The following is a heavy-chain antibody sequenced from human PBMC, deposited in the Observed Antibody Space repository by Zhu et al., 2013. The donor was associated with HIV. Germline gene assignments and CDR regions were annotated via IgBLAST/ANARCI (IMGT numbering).Heavy chain of an antibody. Sequence: QVQLVQSGAEVKKPGSSVKVSCKASGGTFSSYAISWVRQAPGQGLEWMGWIIPIFGIANYAQKFQGRVTITADESTSTAYMELSSLRSEDTAVYYCARVRRNTIFGPSEVDYWGQGTLVTVSS. CDR3: ARVRRNTIFGPSEVDY. CDR2: IIPIFGIA. D-gene: IGHD3-3*01. J-gene: IGHJ4*02. V-gene: IGHV1-69*12. CDR1: GGTFSSYA.